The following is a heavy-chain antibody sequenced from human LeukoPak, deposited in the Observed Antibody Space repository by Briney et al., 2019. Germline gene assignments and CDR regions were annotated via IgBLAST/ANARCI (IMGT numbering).Heavy chain of an antibody. Sequence: GGSLRLSCAASGFTFSSYAMSWVRRAPGKGLEWVSGISGSGGSTYYADSVKGRFTISRDNAKNSLYLQMNSLRAEDTAVYYCARDGSGRVPEMSAPDYWGQGTLVTVSS. CDR2: ISGSGGST. J-gene: IGHJ4*02. V-gene: IGHV3-23*01. CDR3: ARDGSGRVPEMSAPDY. D-gene: IGHD3-10*01. CDR1: GFTFSSYA.